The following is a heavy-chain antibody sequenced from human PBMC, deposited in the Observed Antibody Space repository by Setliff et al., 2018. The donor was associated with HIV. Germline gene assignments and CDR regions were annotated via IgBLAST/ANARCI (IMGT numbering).Heavy chain of an antibody. J-gene: IGHJ4*02. Sequence: ASVKVSCKASGYTFTSYAMHWVRQAPGQRLEWMGWINAGNGNTKYSQKFQGRVAITRDSSADTSYMELSSLRSEDTAVYYCASGYARGSMTHRGQGTLVTVSS. D-gene: IGHD6-13*01. CDR3: ASGYARGSMTH. V-gene: IGHV1-3*01. CDR2: INAGNGNT. CDR1: GYTFTSYA.